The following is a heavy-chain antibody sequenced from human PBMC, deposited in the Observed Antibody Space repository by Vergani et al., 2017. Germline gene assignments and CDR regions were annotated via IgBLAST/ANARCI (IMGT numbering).Heavy chain of an antibody. CDR2: IYPNSGGK. CDR3: ARGAYSGVIGY. D-gene: IGHD5-12*01. Sequence: QVQLVQSGAEVKKPGASVKVSCKASGYTFTDYYLHWVRQAPGQGLEWMGWIYPNSGGKNYAQKFQGRVTMTRDTSISTAYMEQSSLRSDDTAVYYCARGAYSGVIGYWGQGTLVTVSS. CDR1: GYTFTDYY. J-gene: IGHJ4*02. V-gene: IGHV1-2*02.